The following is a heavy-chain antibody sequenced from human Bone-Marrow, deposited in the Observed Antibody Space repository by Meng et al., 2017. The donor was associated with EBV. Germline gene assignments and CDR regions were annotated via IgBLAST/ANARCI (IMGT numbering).Heavy chain of an antibody. CDR2: IYWDDDK. CDR1: GFSLSTRGVG. Sequence: QITVKESVPSLVKPTQTLTLTCTFSGFSLSTRGVGVGWIRQPPGKALEWLAVIYWDDDKRYSPSLKSRLTITKDTSKKQVVLTMTNMDPVDAATYYCAHLIAARPFDYWGQGTLVTVSS. V-gene: IGHV2-5*02. D-gene: IGHD6-6*01. CDR3: AHLIAARPFDY. J-gene: IGHJ4*02.